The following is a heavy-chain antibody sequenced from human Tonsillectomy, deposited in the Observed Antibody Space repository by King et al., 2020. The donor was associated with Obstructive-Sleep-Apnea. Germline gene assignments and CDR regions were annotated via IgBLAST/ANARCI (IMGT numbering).Heavy chain of an antibody. CDR2: IKQDGSEK. D-gene: IGHD3-10*01. CDR1: GFTFSTYW. J-gene: IGHJ4*02. Sequence: QLVQSGGGLVQPGGSLRLSCAASGFTFSTYWMSWVRQAPGKGREWVANIKQDGSEKYYVDFVKGRFTISRDNAKNSLYLQMNSLRAEDTAVYYCARPARSWSGSGSCLGYWGQGTLVTVSS. CDR3: ARPARSWSGSGSCLGY. V-gene: IGHV3-7*01.